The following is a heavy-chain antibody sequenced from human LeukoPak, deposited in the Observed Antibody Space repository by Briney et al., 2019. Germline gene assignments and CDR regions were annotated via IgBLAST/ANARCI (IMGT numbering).Heavy chain of an antibody. CDR3: ASGAWAARLNS. Sequence: SDTLSLTCAVYGESLNYYYWSWIRQSPGKGLECIGDIFDGKTINYNPSLKSRVTISAATSSQQFSLNLESVTAADTAVYFCASGAWAARLNSWAQGALVIVSS. J-gene: IGHJ4*02. V-gene: IGHV4-34*12. CDR1: GESLNYYY. D-gene: IGHD4-23*01. CDR2: IFDGKTI.